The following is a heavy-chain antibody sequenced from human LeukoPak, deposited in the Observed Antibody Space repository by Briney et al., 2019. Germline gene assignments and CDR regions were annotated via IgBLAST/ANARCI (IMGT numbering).Heavy chain of an antibody. J-gene: IGHJ6*02. D-gene: IGHD3-10*01. V-gene: IGHV1-2*04. CDR3: ARGDLYYYGSGSYYYYYYGMDV. Sequence: ASVKVSCKASGYTFTGYYMHWVRQAPGQGLEWMGWINPNSGGTNYAQKFQGWVTMTRDTSISTAYMELSRLRSDDTAVYYCARGDLYYYGSGSYYYYYYGMDVWGQGTTVTVSS. CDR2: INPNSGGT. CDR1: GYTFTGYY.